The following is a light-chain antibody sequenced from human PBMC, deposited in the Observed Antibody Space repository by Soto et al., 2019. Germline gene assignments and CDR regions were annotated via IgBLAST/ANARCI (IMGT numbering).Light chain of an antibody. V-gene: IGLV2-23*01. CDR2: EGS. Sequence: QSALTQPASVSGSPGQSITISCTGTSSDVGSYNLVSWYQQHPGKAPKLMIYEGSKRPSGVSNRFSGSKSGNTASLTISGLQAADEAYYYCCSYAGSSTLVVFGGGTKLTVL. CDR3: CSYAGSSTLVV. CDR1: SSDVGSYNL. J-gene: IGLJ2*01.